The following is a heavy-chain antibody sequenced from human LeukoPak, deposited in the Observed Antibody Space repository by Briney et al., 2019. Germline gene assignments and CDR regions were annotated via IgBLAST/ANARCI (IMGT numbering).Heavy chain of an antibody. V-gene: IGHV3-23*01. D-gene: IGHD3-3*01. CDR2: ISGSGGST. CDR3: TTDTWSGYFWWFDP. J-gene: IGHJ5*02. CDR1: GFTFSSYG. Sequence: GGSLRLSCAASGFTFSSYGMSWVRQAPGKGLEWVSAISGSGGSTYYADSVKGRFTISRDNSKNTLYLQMNSLKTEDTAVYYCTTDTWSGYFWWFDPWGQGTLVTVSS.